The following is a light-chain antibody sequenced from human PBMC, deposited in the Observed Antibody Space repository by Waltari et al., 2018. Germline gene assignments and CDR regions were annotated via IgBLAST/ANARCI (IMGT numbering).Light chain of an antibody. Sequence: IQLTQSPSSLSASVGDRVTITYRASQGISSYLAWYQQKPGKAPKLLIYGASTVQSGVPPRFSGSGSGTDFTLTISSLQPEDFATYYCQQFNSYPRTFGQGTKLEI. J-gene: IGKJ2*01. V-gene: IGKV1-9*01. CDR1: QGISSY. CDR2: GAS. CDR3: QQFNSYPRT.